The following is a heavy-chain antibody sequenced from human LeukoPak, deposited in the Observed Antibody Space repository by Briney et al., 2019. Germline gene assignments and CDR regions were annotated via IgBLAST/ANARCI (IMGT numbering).Heavy chain of an antibody. J-gene: IGHJ4*02. CDR2: IYSGGST. CDR3: ARAHYGDYFDY. CDR1: GFTVSSNY. Sequence: GGSLRLSCAASGFTVSSNYMSWVRQAPGKGLVWVSVIYSGGSTYYADSVKGRFTISRDNSENTLYLQMNSLRAEDTAVYYCARAHYGDYFDYWGQGTLVTVSS. D-gene: IGHD4-17*01. V-gene: IGHV3-66*02.